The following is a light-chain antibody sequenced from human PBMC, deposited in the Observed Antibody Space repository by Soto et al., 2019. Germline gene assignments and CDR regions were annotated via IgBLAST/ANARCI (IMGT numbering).Light chain of an antibody. CDR2: AAS. Sequence: DIQRTQSPSSLSASLGHRGTITFTSGQYIWRYLNWYQQKPGKAPKLLIYAASSLHSGVPSRFSGSGSGTDFTLTISSLQTEDFATYYCKQTYRTPLTFGGGTKVDIK. CDR3: KQTYRTPLT. CDR1: QYIWRY. V-gene: IGKV1-39*01. J-gene: IGKJ4*01.